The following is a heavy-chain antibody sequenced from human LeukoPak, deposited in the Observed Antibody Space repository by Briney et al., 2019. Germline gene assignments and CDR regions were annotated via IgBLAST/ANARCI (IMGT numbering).Heavy chain of an antibody. CDR2: ISSSSSYI. J-gene: IGHJ6*03. CDR1: GFTFSSYS. V-gene: IGHV3-21*01. CDR3: ARDIRGLYRIPGYYMDV. Sequence: GGSLRLSCAASGFTFSSYSMNWVRQAPGRGLEWVSSISSSSSYIYYADSVKGRFTISRDNAKNSLYLQMNSLRAEDTAVYYCARDIRGLYRIPGYYMDVWGKGTTVTVSS. D-gene: IGHD2-2*02.